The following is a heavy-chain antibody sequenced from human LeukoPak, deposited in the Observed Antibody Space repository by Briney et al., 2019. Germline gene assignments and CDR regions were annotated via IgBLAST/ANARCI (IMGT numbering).Heavy chain of an antibody. V-gene: IGHV3-33*06. D-gene: IGHD3-22*01. CDR3: AKDPTPRSGGHYYDSSGYSAFDI. CDR2: IWYDGSNK. Sequence: GGSLRLSCAAPGFTFSSYGMHWVRQAPGKGLEWVAVIWYDGSNKYYGDSVKGRFTISRDNSKNTLYLQMNSLRAEDTAVYYCAKDPTPRSGGHYYDSSGYSAFDIWGQGTMVTVSS. J-gene: IGHJ3*02. CDR1: GFTFSSYG.